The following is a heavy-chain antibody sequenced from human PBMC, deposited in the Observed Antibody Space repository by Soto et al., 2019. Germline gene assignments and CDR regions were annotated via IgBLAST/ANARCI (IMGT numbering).Heavy chain of an antibody. Sequence: SETLSLTCIVSGGSVSSGNYYWSWIRQPPGKGLEWIGYIYYSGSTNYNPSLKSRVTISVDTSKNQFSLKLSSVTAADTAVYYCARGDRTVTIFGVVIIGFYYYGMDVWGQGTTVTVSS. V-gene: IGHV4-61*01. CDR3: ARGDRTVTIFGVVIIGFYYYGMDV. CDR1: GGSVSSGNYY. D-gene: IGHD3-3*01. J-gene: IGHJ6*02. CDR2: IYYSGST.